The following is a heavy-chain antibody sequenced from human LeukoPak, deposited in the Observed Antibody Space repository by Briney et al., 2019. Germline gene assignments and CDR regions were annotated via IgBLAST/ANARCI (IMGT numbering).Heavy chain of an antibody. CDR3: ASSYYDFWSGYSYYFDY. J-gene: IGHJ4*02. V-gene: IGHV3-23*01. Sequence: GGSLRLSCAASGFTFSSYAMSWVRQAPGKGLEWVSAISASGGSTYYADSVKGRFTISRDNAKNSLYLQMNSLRAEDTAVYYCASSYYDFWSGYSYYFDYWGQGTLVTVSS. CDR1: GFTFSSYA. CDR2: ISASGGST. D-gene: IGHD3-3*01.